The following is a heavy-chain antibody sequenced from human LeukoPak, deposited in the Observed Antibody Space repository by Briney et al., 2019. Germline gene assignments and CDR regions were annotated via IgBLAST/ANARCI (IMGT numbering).Heavy chain of an antibody. Sequence: PGGSLRLSCAVSVLTFSSYSMNWVRQSPGKGLEGVSAIRGNSFWIYYAGSVKRRFTISRDNAKNSLYLQMDSLRADDTAVYYCARKVPSAQSDFWGQGTRVTVSS. CDR1: VLTFSSYS. CDR3: ARKVPSAQSDF. CDR2: IRGNSFWI. J-gene: IGHJ4*02. V-gene: IGHV3-21*01.